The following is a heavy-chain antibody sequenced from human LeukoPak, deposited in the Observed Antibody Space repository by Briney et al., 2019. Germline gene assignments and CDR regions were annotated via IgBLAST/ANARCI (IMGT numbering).Heavy chain of an antibody. CDR2: MNPKSGNT. CDR3: ARRAVDNSYYYYMDV. D-gene: IGHD6-19*01. V-gene: IGHV1-8*01. CDR1: GYTFTSYD. J-gene: IGHJ6*03. Sequence: ASVKVSCKASGYTFTSYDINWVRQATGQGLEWMGWMNPKSGNTGYAQKFQGRVTITRNTSISTAYMEVSSLRYEDTAVYYCARRAVDNSYYYYMDVWGKGTTVTVSS.